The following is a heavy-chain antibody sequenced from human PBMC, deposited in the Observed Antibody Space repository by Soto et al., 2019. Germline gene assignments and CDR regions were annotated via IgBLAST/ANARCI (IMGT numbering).Heavy chain of an antibody. D-gene: IGHD6-19*01. Sequence: QVQLQQWGAGLLKPSETLSLTCVVYGGSLNSYFWTWIRQPPGKGLEWIGEINHSGTTNYNPSRKGRATISIDMSENQFSLRLTSVTDADTAVYYCVRGQWLPRGENWGQGTLVTVSS. CDR3: VRGQWLPRGEN. CDR1: GGSLNSYF. J-gene: IGHJ4*02. V-gene: IGHV4-34*01. CDR2: INHSGTT.